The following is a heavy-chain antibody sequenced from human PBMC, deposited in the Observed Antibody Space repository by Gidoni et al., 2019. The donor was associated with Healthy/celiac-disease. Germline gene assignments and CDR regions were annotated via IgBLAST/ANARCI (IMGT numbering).Heavy chain of an antibody. Sequence: QLQLQESGPGLVKPSETLSLTCTVSGGSSSSSSSYWGWIRQAPGKGLEWIGSIYYSGSTYYNPSLKSRVTISVDTSKNQYSRRLSSVTAADTAGYYCARRIGWFDPWGQGTLVTVSS. CDR3: ARRIGWFDP. CDR2: IYYSGST. J-gene: IGHJ5*02. CDR1: GGSSSSSSSY. D-gene: IGHD2-15*01. V-gene: IGHV4-39*01.